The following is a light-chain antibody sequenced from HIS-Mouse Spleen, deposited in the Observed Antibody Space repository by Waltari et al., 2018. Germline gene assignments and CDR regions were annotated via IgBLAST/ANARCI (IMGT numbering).Light chain of an antibody. V-gene: IGLV2-8*01. CDR2: EVS. Sequence: PPSASGSPGQSVTISCTGTSSDVGGYNYVSWYQQHPGKAPKLMIYEVSKRPSGVPDRFSGSKSGNTASLTVSGLQAEDEPDYYCSSYAGSNNFVFGTGTKVTVL. CDR1: SSDVGGYNY. J-gene: IGLJ1*01. CDR3: SSYAGSNNFV.